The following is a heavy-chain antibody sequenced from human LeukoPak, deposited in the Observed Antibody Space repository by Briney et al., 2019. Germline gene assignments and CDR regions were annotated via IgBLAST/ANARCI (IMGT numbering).Heavy chain of an antibody. D-gene: IGHD6-19*01. J-gene: IGHJ3*02. CDR1: GFTFSDYY. CDR2: ISSSGSTI. V-gene: IGHV3-11*04. Sequence: GGSLRLSCAAFGFTFSDYYMSWIRQAPGKGLEWVSYISSSGSTIYYADSVKGRFTISRDNAKNSLYLQMNSLRAEDTAVYYCAREAAVADPNDAFDIWGQGTMVTVSS. CDR3: AREAAVADPNDAFDI.